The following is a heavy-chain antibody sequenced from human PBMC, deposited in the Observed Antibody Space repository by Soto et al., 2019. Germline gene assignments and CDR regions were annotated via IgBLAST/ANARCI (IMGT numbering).Heavy chain of an antibody. CDR2: IYYSGTT. CDR3: ARLGEAQRASYYFDY. V-gene: IGHV4-39*01. Sequence: SETLSLTCTVSGDSISSSSSYWGWLRQPPGKGLEWIASIYYSGTTYYNPSLKSRVTIYVDTSKNQFSLRLTSVTAADTAMYYCARLGEAQRASYYFDYRGQGTLVT. D-gene: IGHD3-16*01. CDR1: GDSISSSSSY. J-gene: IGHJ4*02.